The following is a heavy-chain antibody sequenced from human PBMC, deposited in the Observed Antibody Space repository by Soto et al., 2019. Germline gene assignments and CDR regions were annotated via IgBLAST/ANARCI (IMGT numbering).Heavy chain of an antibody. CDR2: MYNSGST. J-gene: IGHJ5*02. CDR1: GGSISSYY. CDR3: ARVTMVRGVIGWFDP. Sequence: PSETLSLTCTVSGGSISSYYWTWIRQPPGKGLEWIGFMYNSGSTHYNPSLKSRVTISLDRSKNQFSLKLSSVTAADTAVYYCARVTMVRGVIGWFDPWGQGTLVTVSS. D-gene: IGHD3-10*01. V-gene: IGHV4-59*12.